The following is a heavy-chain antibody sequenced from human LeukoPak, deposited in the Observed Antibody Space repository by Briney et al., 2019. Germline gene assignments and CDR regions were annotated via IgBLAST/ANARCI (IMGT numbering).Heavy chain of an antibody. Sequence: PGGSLRLSCAASGFTFSSYAMTWVRQAPGKGLEWVANIKEDGSEKYYVDSVKGRFSISRDNAKNSLYLQMSSLRAEDTAVYFCARDPLRRFDFWGQGTLVTVSS. CDR1: GFTFSSYA. J-gene: IGHJ4*02. CDR2: IKEDGSEK. D-gene: IGHD5-12*01. V-gene: IGHV3-7*04. CDR3: ARDPLRRFDF.